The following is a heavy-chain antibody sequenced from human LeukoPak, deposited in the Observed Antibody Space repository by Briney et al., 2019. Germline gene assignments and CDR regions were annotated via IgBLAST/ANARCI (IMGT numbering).Heavy chain of an antibody. V-gene: IGHV4-59*08. CDR2: IYYSGGT. J-gene: IGHJ4*02. CDR3: ASLLTYFDY. Sequence: SETLSLTCIVSGGSISSDYWSWIRQPPGKGLEWIGSIYYSGGTNYNPSLKSRVTISVGTSKSQFSLKMSSVIAADTAVYYCASLLTYFDYWGQGTLVTVSS. CDR1: GGSISSDY. D-gene: IGHD3-9*01.